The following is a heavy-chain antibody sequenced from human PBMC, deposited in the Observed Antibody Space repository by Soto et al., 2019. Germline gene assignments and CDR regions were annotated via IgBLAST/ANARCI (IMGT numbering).Heavy chain of an antibody. CDR2: ITSKTDGGTT. V-gene: IGHV3-15*01. Sequence: EVQLVESGGGLVKPGGSLRLSGAASGFTFSNAWMSWVRQAPGKGLEWVGRITSKTDGGTTDYAAPVKGSFTISRDDSKNTLYLQMNSLKAEDTAVYYCTTGGYSSGWYEGFDYCGQGTLVTFSA. J-gene: IGHJ4*02. D-gene: IGHD6-19*01. CDR1: GFTFSNAW. CDR3: TTGGYSSGWYEGFDY.